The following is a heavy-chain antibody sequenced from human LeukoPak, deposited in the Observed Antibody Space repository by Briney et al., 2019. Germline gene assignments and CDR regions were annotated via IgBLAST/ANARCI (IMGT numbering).Heavy chain of an antibody. CDR3: ARVSVAGLSVDFDY. D-gene: IGHD6-19*01. CDR1: GFTFSSYS. J-gene: IGHJ4*02. Sequence: GGSLRLSCAASGFTFSSYSMNWVRQAPGKGLEWVSSISSSSSYIYYADSVKGRFTISRDNAKNSLYLQMNSLRAEDTAVYYCARVSVAGLSVDFDYWGQGTLVTVSS. V-gene: IGHV3-21*01. CDR2: ISSSSSYI.